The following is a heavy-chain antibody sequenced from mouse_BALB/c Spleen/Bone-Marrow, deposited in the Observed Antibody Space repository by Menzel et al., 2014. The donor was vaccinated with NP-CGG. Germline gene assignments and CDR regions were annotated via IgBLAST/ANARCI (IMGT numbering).Heavy chain of an antibody. CDR3: ASYVYGFYFDY. J-gene: IGHJ2*02. D-gene: IGHD2-2*01. V-gene: IGHV14-3*02. CDR1: GFNIKDTY. Sequence: VQLQQSGAELVKPGASVKLSCTASGFNIKDTYMHWVKQRPEQGLEWIGRIDPANGNTKYDPKFQGKATITADTSSNTDYLHLSSLTSEDTAVYYCASYVYGFYFDYWGQGTSLTVSS. CDR2: IDPANGNT.